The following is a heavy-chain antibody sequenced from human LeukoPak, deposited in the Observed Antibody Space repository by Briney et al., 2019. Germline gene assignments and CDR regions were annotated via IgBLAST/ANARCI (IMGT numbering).Heavy chain of an antibody. CDR2: IYFSGST. V-gene: IGHV4-31*03. CDR3: ARRAPFSNWFDP. Sequence: NPSQTLSLTCTVSGASITNDDYYWSWVRQHPGKGLEWIGYIYFSGSTYYNPTLKSRASVSVDTSKSQFSLRLTSVTAADTAVYYWARRAPFSNWFDPWGQGTLVIVSS. CDR1: GASITNDDYY. J-gene: IGHJ5*02.